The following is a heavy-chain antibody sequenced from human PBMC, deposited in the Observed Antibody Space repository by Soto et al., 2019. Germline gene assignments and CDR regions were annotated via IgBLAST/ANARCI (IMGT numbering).Heavy chain of an antibody. Sequence: EVQLVESGGGLVKPGGSLRLSCAASGFTFSSYSMNWVRQAPGKGLEWVSSISNSSSYIYYADSVKGRFTISRDNAKNSLYLQMNSLRAEDTAVYYCARDGSSSGFYYYYMDVWGKGTTVTVSS. V-gene: IGHV3-21*01. CDR1: GFTFSSYS. CDR3: ARDGSSSGFYYYYMDV. J-gene: IGHJ6*03. D-gene: IGHD6-6*01. CDR2: ISNSSSYI.